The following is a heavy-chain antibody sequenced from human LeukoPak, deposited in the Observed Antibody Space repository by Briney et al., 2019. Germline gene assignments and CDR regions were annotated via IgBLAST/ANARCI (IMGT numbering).Heavy chain of an antibody. CDR3: ARDLSSSFDY. J-gene: IGHJ4*02. CDR2: ISSSSSYI. Sequence: GGSLRLSCAASGFFFSAYSMNWVRQAPGKGLEWVSSISSSSSYIYYADSVKGRFTISRDNSKNTLYLQMNSLRAEDTAVYYCARDLSSSFDYWGQGTLVTVSS. CDR1: GFFFSAYS. V-gene: IGHV3-21*01. D-gene: IGHD6-6*01.